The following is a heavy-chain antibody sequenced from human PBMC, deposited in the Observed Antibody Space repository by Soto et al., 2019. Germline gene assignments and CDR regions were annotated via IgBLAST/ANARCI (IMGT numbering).Heavy chain of an antibody. CDR2: INHSGST. CDR3: AREAGIAAAGTLDY. D-gene: IGHD6-13*01. V-gene: IGHV4-34*01. CDR1: GGSFSGYY. Sequence: PSETLSLTCAVYGGSFSGYYWSWIRQPPGKGLEWIGEINHSGSTNYNPSLKSRVTISVDTSKNQFSLKLSSVTAADTAVYYCAREAGIAAAGTLDYWGQGTLVTVSS. J-gene: IGHJ4*02.